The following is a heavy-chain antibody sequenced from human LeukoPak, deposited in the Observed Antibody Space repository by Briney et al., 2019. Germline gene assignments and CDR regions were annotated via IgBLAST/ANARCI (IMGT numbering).Heavy chain of an antibody. CDR2: IYYSGST. V-gene: IGHV4-39*01. Sequence: SETLSLTCTVSGGSISSSSYYWGWIRQPQGKGLEWIGSIYYSGSTYYNPSLKSRVTISVDTSKNQFSLKLSSVTAADTAVYYCAISPLTWFDPWGQGTLVTVSS. CDR3: AISPLTWFDP. CDR1: GGSISSSSYY. J-gene: IGHJ5*02.